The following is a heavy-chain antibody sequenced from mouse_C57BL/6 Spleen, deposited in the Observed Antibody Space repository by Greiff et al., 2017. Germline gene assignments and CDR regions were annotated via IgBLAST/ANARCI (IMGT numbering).Heavy chain of an antibody. CDR1: GYTFTDHT. D-gene: IGHD2-2*01. V-gene: IGHV1-78*01. CDR3: ASMVTTRGYYYAMDY. Sequence: QVQLQQSDAELVKPGASVKISCKVSGYTFTDHTIHWMKQRPEQGLEWIGYIYPRDGSTKYNEKFKGKATLTADKSSSTAYMQLNSLTSEDSAVYFCASMVTTRGYYYAMDYWGQGTSVTVSS. CDR2: IYPRDGST. J-gene: IGHJ4*01.